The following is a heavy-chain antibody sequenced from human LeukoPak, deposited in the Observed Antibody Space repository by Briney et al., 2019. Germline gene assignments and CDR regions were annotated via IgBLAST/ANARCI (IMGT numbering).Heavy chain of an antibody. CDR3: ARDLSVGAKPDLGFDY. J-gene: IGHJ4*02. CDR2: ISGSGDST. V-gene: IGHV3-23*01. D-gene: IGHD1-26*01. CDR1: GFTFSNYA. Sequence: GGSLRLSCAASGFTFSNYAMRWVRQAPGKGLEWVSGISGSGDSTYYADSVKGRFTISRDNAKNSLYLQMNSLRAEDTAVYYCARDLSVGAKPDLGFDYWGQGSLVTVSS.